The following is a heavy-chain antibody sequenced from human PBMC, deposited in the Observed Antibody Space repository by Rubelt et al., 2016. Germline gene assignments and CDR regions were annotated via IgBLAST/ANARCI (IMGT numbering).Heavy chain of an antibody. V-gene: IGHV3-30*02. CDR2: VRYNGNDK. CDR1: GFTFSAYG. Sequence: QVQLVESGGGVVQPGRSLRLSCAASGFTFSAYGIHWVRQAPGKGLEWVAFVRYNGNDKEYADSVKGRFTISRDNSKNTLYRQMNSLRVDDTAVYYCAKDEHFFYAMDVWGHGTTVTVSS. D-gene: IGHD3-3*02. J-gene: IGHJ6*02. CDR3: AKDEHFFYAMDV.